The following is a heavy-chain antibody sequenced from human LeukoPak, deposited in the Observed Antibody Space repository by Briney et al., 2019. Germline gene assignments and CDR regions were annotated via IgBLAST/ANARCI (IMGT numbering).Heavy chain of an antibody. CDR1: GFTFSSYW. V-gene: IGHV3-74*01. J-gene: IGHJ4*02. Sequence: AGGSLRLSCAASGFTFSSYWMHWVRQAPGKGLVWVSRINSDGSSTSCADSVKGRFTISRDNAKNTLYLQMNSLRAEDTAVYYCARDSGSGSYYDYWGQGTLVTVSS. CDR2: INSDGSST. CDR3: ARDSGSGSYYDY. D-gene: IGHD3-10*01.